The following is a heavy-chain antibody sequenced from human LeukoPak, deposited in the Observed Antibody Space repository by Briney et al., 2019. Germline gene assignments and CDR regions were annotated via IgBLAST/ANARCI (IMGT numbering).Heavy chain of an antibody. CDR1: GGSISSYY. Sequence: SETLSLTCTVSGGSISSYYWSWIRQRAGKGLEWIGRIYTSGSTNYNPSLKSRVTMSVDTSKNQFSLKLSSVTAADTAVYYCARDHDYADYFDYWGQGTLVTVSS. J-gene: IGHJ4*02. CDR2: IYTSGST. V-gene: IGHV4-4*07. D-gene: IGHD4-17*01. CDR3: ARDHDYADYFDY.